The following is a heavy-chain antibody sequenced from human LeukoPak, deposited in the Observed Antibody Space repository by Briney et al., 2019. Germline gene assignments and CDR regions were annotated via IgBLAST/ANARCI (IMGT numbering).Heavy chain of an antibody. V-gene: IGHV3-9*01. Sequence: GGSLRLSCAASGFTFDDYAMHWVRQSPGKGLERVSGISWNSGSLAYADSVKGRFTISRDNAKNSLYLQMNSLRAEDTALYYCAKGKRHLFSSSGFDYWGQGTLVTVSS. CDR1: GFTFDDYA. D-gene: IGHD6-6*01. J-gene: IGHJ4*02. CDR2: ISWNSGSL. CDR3: AKGKRHLFSSSGFDY.